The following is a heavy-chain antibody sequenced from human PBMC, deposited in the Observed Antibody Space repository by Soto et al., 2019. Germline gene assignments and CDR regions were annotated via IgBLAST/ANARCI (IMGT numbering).Heavy chain of an antibody. Sequence: EVQLVESGGGRVQPGGSRRLSGLASGFTFTTYWLNWVRKAPGRGLEGVANIKEEGGEKNYVDSVKGRFTISRDNAKNSLYLQMNSLRGEDTAVYFCARDWGTPGRGSAVGYYYHYGMDVWGQGTTVTVSS. CDR3: ARDWGTPGRGSAVGYYYHYGMDV. J-gene: IGHJ6*02. D-gene: IGHD6-19*01. CDR2: IKEEGGEK. V-gene: IGHV3-7*03. CDR1: GFTFTTYW.